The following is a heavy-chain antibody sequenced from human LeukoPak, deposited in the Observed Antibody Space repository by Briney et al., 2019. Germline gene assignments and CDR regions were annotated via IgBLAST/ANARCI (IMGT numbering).Heavy chain of an antibody. V-gene: IGHV1-18*01. J-gene: IGHJ6*02. CDR1: GYTFTSYG. Sequence: VASVKVSCKASGYTFTSYGISWVRQAPGQGLEWMGWISAYNGNTNYAQKLQGRVTMTTDTSTSTAYMELRSLRSDDTAVYYCARDGRVEPESGGNYYYGMDVWGQGTTVTVSS. CDR3: ARDGRVEPESGGNYYYGMDV. D-gene: IGHD2-15*01. CDR2: ISAYNGNT.